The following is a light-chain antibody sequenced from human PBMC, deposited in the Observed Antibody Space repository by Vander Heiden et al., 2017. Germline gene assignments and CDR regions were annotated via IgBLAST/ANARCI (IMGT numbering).Light chain of an antibody. CDR3: SSYTSSSTLGVV. J-gene: IGLJ2*01. CDR2: DVS. CDR1: SSDVGGYNY. Sequence: QSALTQPASVSGSPGQSITISFTGTSSDVGGYNYVSWYQHHPGKAPKLMIYDVSNRPSGISNRFSGSKSGNTASLTISGLQAEDEADYYCSSYTSSSTLGVVFGGGTKLTVL. V-gene: IGLV2-14*03.